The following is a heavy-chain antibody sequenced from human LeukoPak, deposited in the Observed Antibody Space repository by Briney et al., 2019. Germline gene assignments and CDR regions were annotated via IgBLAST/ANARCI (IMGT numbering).Heavy chain of an antibody. CDR1: GYTFTSYG. J-gene: IGHJ6*02. D-gene: IGHD6-13*01. V-gene: IGHV1-18*01. CDR3: ARENSNHFYYYYGVDV. Sequence: ASVKVSCKASGYTFTSYGISWVRQAPGQGLEWMGWISAYNGNTNYAQKLQGRVTMTTDTSTSTAYMELRSLRPDDTAVYYCARENSNHFYYYYGVDVWGQGTTVTVSS. CDR2: ISAYNGNT.